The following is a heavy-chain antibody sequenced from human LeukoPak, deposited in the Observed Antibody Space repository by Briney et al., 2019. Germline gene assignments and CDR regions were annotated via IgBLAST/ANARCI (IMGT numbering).Heavy chain of an antibody. Sequence: SETLSLTCTVSGGSISSYYWSWLRQPPGKGLEWIGYIYYSGSTNYNPSLKSRVTISVDTSKNQFSLKLSSVTAADTAVYYCARGARVVPAAMAYWGQGTLVTVSS. J-gene: IGHJ4*02. CDR3: ARGARVVPAAMAY. V-gene: IGHV4-59*01. CDR1: GGSISSYY. D-gene: IGHD2-2*01. CDR2: IYYSGST.